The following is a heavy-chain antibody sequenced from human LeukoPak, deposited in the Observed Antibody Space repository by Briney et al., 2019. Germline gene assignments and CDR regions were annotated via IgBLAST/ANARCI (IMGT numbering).Heavy chain of an antibody. CDR1: GYTLTELS. V-gene: IGHV1-24*01. CDR2: FDPEDSET. CDR3: ARGVKDGSYYDYYYYMDV. D-gene: IGHD1-26*01. Sequence: ASVKVSCKVSGYTLTELSMHWVRQAPGKGLEWMGGFDPEDSETIYAQKLQGRVTMTTDTSTSTAYMELRSLRSDDTAVYYCARGVKDGSYYDYYYYMDVWGKGTTVTISS. J-gene: IGHJ6*03.